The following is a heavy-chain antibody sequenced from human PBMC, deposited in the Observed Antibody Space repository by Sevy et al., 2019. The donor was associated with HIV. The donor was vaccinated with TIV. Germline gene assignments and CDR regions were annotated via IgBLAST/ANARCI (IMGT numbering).Heavy chain of an antibody. CDR3: AKGITIFGVVIPPGAFDI. Sequence: GGSLRLSCAASGFIFDDYAMHWVRQAPGKGLEWVSGISWNSGSIDYAESVKGRLTISRDNAKNSLFLQMNSLRAEDTAFYYCAKGITIFGVVIPPGAFDIWGQGTMVTVSS. CDR2: ISWNSGSI. V-gene: IGHV3-9*01. D-gene: IGHD3-3*01. CDR1: GFIFDDYA. J-gene: IGHJ3*02.